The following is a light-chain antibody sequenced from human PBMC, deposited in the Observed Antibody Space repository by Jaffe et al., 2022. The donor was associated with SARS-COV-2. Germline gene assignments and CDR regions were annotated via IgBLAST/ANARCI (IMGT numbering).Light chain of an antibody. CDR1: SSDVGGYNY. Sequence: QSALTQPPSASGSPGQSVTISCTGTSSDVGGYNYVSWYQQHPGKAPKLIIYEVTKRPPGVPDRFSGSKSGNTASLTVSGLQAEDEADYYCSSYAGSNNFVLFGGGTKLTVL. V-gene: IGLV2-8*01. J-gene: IGLJ2*01. CDR3: SSYAGSNNFVL. CDR2: EVT.